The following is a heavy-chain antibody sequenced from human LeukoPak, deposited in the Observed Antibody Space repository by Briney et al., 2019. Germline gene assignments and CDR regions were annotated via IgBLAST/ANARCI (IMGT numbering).Heavy chain of an antibody. CDR1: GFGFSDYY. V-gene: IGHV3-11*01. CDR3: AREDCSRTSCDGFDP. J-gene: IGHJ5*02. CDR2: IGSSGSSI. Sequence: PGGSLRLSCVASGFGFSDYYMSWIRQAPGKGLEWLSYIGSSGSSIYYADSVKGRFTISRDNAKNSLYLQMNSLRVEDTAVYYCAREDCSRTSCDGFDPWGQGTLVTVSS. D-gene: IGHD2-2*01.